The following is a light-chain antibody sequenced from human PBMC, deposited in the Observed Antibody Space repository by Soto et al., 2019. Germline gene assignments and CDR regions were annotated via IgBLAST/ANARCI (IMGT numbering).Light chain of an antibody. V-gene: IGLV2-14*01. CDR1: SSDVGGYNY. J-gene: IGLJ1*01. Sequence: QSVLTQPASVSGSPGQSITISCTGTSSDVGGYNYVSWYQQHPGKAPKLMIYDVSNRPSGVSNRFSGSKSGNTASLTISGLQAEDEADYYCSSYTSSRILYVFGTGTKVTVL. CDR2: DVS. CDR3: SSYTSSRILYV.